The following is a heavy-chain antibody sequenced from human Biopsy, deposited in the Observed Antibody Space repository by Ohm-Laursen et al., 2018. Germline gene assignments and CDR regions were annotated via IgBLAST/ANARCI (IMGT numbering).Heavy chain of an antibody. CDR3: AADINVWNVNY. D-gene: IGHD1-1*01. J-gene: IGHJ4*02. CDR2: FAPENGKT. Sequence: ASETASCKVSGHTLTEISMHWVRQAPGKGLEWMGGFAPENGKTVYTQNFQARVSMTEDTSTDTAYMELRSLRSEDTAVYYCAADINVWNVNYWGQGTQVTVSS. V-gene: IGHV1-24*01. CDR1: GHTLTEIS.